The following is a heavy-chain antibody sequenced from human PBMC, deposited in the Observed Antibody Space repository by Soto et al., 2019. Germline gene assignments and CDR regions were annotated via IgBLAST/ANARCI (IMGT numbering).Heavy chain of an antibody. D-gene: IGHD3-22*01. CDR2: IYYSGST. CDR1: GGSISSSSYY. Sequence: PSETLSLTCTVSGGSISSSSYYWGWIRQPPGKGLEWIGSIYYSGSTYYNPSLKSRVTISVDTSKNQFSLKLSSVTAADTAVYYCAILTTYYYDSSGYYFEYWGQGTLVTVSS. V-gene: IGHV4-39*01. CDR3: AILTTYYYDSSGYYFEY. J-gene: IGHJ4*02.